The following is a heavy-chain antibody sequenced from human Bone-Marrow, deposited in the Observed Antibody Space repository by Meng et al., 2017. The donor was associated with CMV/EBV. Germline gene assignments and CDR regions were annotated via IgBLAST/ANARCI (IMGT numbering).Heavy chain of an antibody. D-gene: IGHD3-22*01. V-gene: IGHV1-69*02. CDR1: GGTFSTYT. CDR2: IIPILGIA. Sequence: SVKVSYKVSGGTFSTYTISWVRQAPGQGLEWMGRIIPILGIANYAQTFQGRVTFTADKSTSTVHMELSSLRSADTAVYYCATYGSRWLFLEYWGQGTLVTVSS. J-gene: IGHJ4*02. CDR3: ATYGSRWLFLEY.